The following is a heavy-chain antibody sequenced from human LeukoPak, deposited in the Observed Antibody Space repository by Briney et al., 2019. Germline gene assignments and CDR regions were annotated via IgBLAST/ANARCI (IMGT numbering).Heavy chain of an antibody. D-gene: IGHD3-3*01. CDR1: GDSISTYY. CDR3: ARDGAVLRFLERGTDYGMDV. J-gene: IGHJ6*02. V-gene: IGHV4-59*01. CDR2: LYYSGST. Sequence: SETLSLTCTVSGDSISTYYWSWIRQPPGKGLEWIGWLYYSGSTNYNPSLKSRVTISVDTSKNQFSLKLNSVTAADTAVYYCARDGAVLRFLERGTDYGMDVWGQGTTVTVSS.